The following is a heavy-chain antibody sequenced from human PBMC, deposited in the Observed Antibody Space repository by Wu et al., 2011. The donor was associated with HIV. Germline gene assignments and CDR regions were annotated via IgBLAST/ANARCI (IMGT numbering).Heavy chain of an antibody. CDR1: GRGFPTSI. D-gene: IGHD2-15*01. J-gene: IGHJ3*02. CDR3: ASVRCHVDHCYFPLLGTAFDI. Sequence: GHLMQSGPEVKKPGASVRVSCKASGRGFPTSIVTWVRQAPGQGLEWLGWINGYNGNSRYRQNFQDRVSMSTDSATTTAYMELRSLKSDDTAVYYCASVRCHVDHCYFPLLGTAFDIWGQGTMVTVSS. V-gene: IGHV1-18*01. CDR2: INGYNGNS.